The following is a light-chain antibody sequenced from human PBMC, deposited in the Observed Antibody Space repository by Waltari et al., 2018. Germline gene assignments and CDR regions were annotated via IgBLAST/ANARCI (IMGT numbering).Light chain of an antibody. Sequence: QSVLTPPPSASGTPGQRVTIPCSGLHSTLGTYYVYLYRQLPGTAPKLLIYRINQRPSGVPDRFSGSKSGSSASLAISGLRSEDEADYYCAAWDDSVSGLVFGGGTRLTVL. CDR1: HSTLGTYY. CDR3: AAWDDSVSGLV. J-gene: IGLJ2*01. CDR2: RIN. V-gene: IGLV1-47*01.